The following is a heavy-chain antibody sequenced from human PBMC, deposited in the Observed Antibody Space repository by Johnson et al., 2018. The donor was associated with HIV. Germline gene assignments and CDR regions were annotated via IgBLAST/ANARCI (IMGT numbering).Heavy chain of an antibody. Sequence: VQLVEFGGGVVRPGGSLRLSCAASGFSFDDYDMSWVRQAPGKGLEWVSLISWDGGSTYYADSVKGRFTISRDNSKNSLYLQMNSLRTEDTALYYCARDHSGYDSVTAAFDIWGQGTMVTVSS. CDR2: ISWDGGST. CDR3: ARDHSGYDSVTAAFDI. D-gene: IGHD5-12*01. CDR1: GFSFDDYD. J-gene: IGHJ3*02. V-gene: IGHV3-43*01.